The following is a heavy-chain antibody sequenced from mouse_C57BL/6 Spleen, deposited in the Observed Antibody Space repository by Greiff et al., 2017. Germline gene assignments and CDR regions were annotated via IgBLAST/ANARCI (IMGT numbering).Heavy chain of an antibody. V-gene: IGHV1-69*01. J-gene: IGHJ2*01. D-gene: IGHD2-1*01. CDR1: GYTFTSYW. CDR2: IDPSDSYT. CDR3: ARWGNYYFDY. Sequence: QVHLQQPGAELVMPGASVKLSCKASGYTFTSYWMHWVKQRPGQGLEWIGEIDPSDSYTNYNQKFKGKSTLTVDKSSSTAYMQLSSLTSEDSAVYYCARWGNYYFDYWGQGTTLTVSS.